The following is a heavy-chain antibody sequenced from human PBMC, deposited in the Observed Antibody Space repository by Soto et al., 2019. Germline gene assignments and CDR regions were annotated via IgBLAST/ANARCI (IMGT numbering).Heavy chain of an antibody. CDR2: IIPIFGTA. CDR3: ARGSVAGTGPYYYYGMDV. J-gene: IGHJ6*02. Sequence: QVQLVQSGAEVKKPGSSVKVSCKASGGTFSSYAISWVRQAPGQGLEWMGGIIPIFGTANYAQKFQGRVTITADXXTXTXXMELSSLRSEDTAVYYCARGSVAGTGPYYYYGMDVWGQGTTVTVSS. CDR1: GGTFSSYA. V-gene: IGHV1-69*12. D-gene: IGHD6-19*01.